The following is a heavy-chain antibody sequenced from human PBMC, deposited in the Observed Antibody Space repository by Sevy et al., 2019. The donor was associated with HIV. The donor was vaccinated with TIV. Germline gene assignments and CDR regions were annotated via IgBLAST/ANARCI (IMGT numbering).Heavy chain of an antibody. CDR2: ISYDGSSK. Sequence: GGSLRLSCAASGFTFSSFAMHWVRQAPGKGLEWVAVISYDGSSKYYPDSVKGRFTISGDNAKNKLYLQMNRLGPEDTAVYFCAILGVDCVSTNCYGMRSLSFDFWGQGTLVTVS. J-gene: IGHJ4*02. D-gene: IGHD2-2*01. V-gene: IGHV3-30-3*01. CDR3: AILGVDCVSTNCYGMRSLSFDF. CDR1: GFTFSSFA.